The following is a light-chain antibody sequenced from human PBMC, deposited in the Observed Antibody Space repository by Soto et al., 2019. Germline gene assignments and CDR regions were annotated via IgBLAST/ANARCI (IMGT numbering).Light chain of an antibody. CDR3: QKYKSVPRT. J-gene: IGKJ2*01. Sequence: DIQMTQSPSSLSASVGDRVTITCRASQDISNYLAWYQHKPGEAPKLLIFGAAILQSGAPSRFSGSGSGTDFTLTISGLQPEDAATYSCQKYKSVPRTFGQGTKLEIK. CDR1: QDISNY. V-gene: IGKV1-27*01. CDR2: GAA.